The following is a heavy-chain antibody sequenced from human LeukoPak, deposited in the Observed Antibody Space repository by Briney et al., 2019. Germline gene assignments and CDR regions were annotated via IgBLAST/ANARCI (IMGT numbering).Heavy chain of an antibody. J-gene: IGHJ3*02. Sequence: ASVKVSCKASGGTFSSYAISWVRQAPGQGLEWMGGIIPIFGTANYAQKFQGRVTITADKSTSTAYMELSSLRSEDTAVYYCARTYGDYIAFDIWGQGTMVTVSS. CDR1: GGTFSSYA. V-gene: IGHV1-69*06. D-gene: IGHD4-17*01. CDR3: ARTYGDYIAFDI. CDR2: IIPIFGTA.